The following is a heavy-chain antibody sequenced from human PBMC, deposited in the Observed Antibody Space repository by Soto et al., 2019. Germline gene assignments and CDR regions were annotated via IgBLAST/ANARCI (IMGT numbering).Heavy chain of an antibody. J-gene: IGHJ4*02. D-gene: IGHD6-19*01. CDR2: ISGSGVST. Sequence: EVQLLESGGGLVQPGGSLRLSCTASGFTFSSYAMSWVRQAPGKGLEWVSAISGSGVSTYYADSVKGRFTISRDNSKNTLYMQMNSLRAEDTAVYYCAKEYEYSSGWERIDYWGQGTLVTVSS. CDR1: GFTFSSYA. V-gene: IGHV3-23*01. CDR3: AKEYEYSSGWERIDY.